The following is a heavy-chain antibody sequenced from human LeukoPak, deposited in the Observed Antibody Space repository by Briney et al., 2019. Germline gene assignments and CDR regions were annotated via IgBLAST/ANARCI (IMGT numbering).Heavy chain of an antibody. Sequence: PGGSLRLSCAASGFTFSSYWMSWVRQAPGKGLEWVANIKQDGSEKYYVDSVKGRFTISRDNSKNTLYLQMNSLRAEDTAVYYCAKDLRTYYYGSGSFDYWGQGTLVTVSS. J-gene: IGHJ4*02. CDR3: AKDLRTYYYGSGSFDY. CDR2: IKQDGSEK. D-gene: IGHD3-10*01. V-gene: IGHV3-7*01. CDR1: GFTFSSYW.